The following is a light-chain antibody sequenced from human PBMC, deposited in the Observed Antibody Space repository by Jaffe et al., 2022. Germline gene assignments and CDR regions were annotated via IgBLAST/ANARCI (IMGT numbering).Light chain of an antibody. CDR2: EVS. Sequence: QSALTQPASVSGSPGQSITISCTGTSSDVGRYNYVSWYQQHPGKAPKLMIYEVSNRPSGVSNRFSGSKSDNTASLTISGLQAEDEADYYCSSYTTSSTWVFGGGTKLTVL. CDR3: SSYTTSSTWV. J-gene: IGLJ3*02. CDR1: SSDVGRYNY. V-gene: IGLV2-14*01.